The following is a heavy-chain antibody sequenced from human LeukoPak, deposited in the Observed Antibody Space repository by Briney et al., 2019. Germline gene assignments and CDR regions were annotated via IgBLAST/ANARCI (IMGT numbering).Heavy chain of an antibody. CDR2: INPSGGST. Sequence: ASVKVSCKASGYTFTSYYMHWVRQAPGQGLEWMGIINPSGGSTSYAQKFQGRVAMTEDTSTDTAYMELSSLRSEDTAVYYCATKYYYHSSGLLAFWGQGTQVTVSS. CDR3: ATKYYYHSSGLLAF. V-gene: IGHV1-46*01. D-gene: IGHD3-22*01. CDR1: GYTFTSYY. J-gene: IGHJ4*02.